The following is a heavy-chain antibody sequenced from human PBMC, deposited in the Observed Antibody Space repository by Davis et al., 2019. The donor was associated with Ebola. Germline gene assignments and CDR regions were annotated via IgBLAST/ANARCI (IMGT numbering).Heavy chain of an antibody. CDR1: GFVFRNYV. V-gene: IGHV3-30*03. Sequence: GESLKISCAASGFVFRNYVMSWVRQAPGKGLEWVAVISNDGSNKYFADSVKGRFTISRDNSRNTLYLQMSSLGAEDTGLYYCARDPGTGYRRGFRGYYYNGMDVWGQGTTVTVSS. CDR3: ARDPGTGYRRGFRGYYYNGMDV. D-gene: IGHD3/OR15-3a*01. CDR2: ISNDGSNK. J-gene: IGHJ6*02.